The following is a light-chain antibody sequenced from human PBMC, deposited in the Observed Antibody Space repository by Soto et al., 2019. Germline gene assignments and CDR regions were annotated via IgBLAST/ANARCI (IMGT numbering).Light chain of an antibody. CDR3: QQYEDLPLS. CDR1: QSVSTR. J-gene: IGKJ3*01. CDR2: DAS. V-gene: IGKV1-33*01. Sequence: DIQMTQSPFTLSASVGDRVTITCRASQSVSTRLAWHQQKPGKAPKVLIYDASNLETGVPSRFSGSGSGTDFTFTISSLQTEDVATYYCQQYEDLPLSFGPGTKVDIK.